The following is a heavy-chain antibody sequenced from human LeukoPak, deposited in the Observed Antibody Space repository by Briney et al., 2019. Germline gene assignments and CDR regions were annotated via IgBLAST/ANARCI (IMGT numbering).Heavy chain of an antibody. D-gene: IGHD2-2*01. J-gene: IGHJ4*02. V-gene: IGHV1-2*06. CDR3: ARGVVPPLDY. CDR2: INPNSGGT. Sequence: GASVKVSCKASGYTFTGYYMHWVRQAPGQGLEWMGRINPNSGGTNYAQKSQGRVTMSRDTSIRTAYMELSRLRSDDTAVYYCARGVVPPLDYWGQGTLVTVSS. CDR1: GYTFTGYY.